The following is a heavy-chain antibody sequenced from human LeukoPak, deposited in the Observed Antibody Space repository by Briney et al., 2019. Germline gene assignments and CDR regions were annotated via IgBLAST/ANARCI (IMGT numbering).Heavy chain of an antibody. V-gene: IGHV3-30*04. CDR1: GFTFSSYA. J-gene: IGHJ4*02. Sequence: GGSLRLSCAASGFTFSSYAMHWVRQAPGKGLEWVAVIPYDGSNKYYADSVKGRFTISRDNSKNTLYLQMNSLRAEDTAVYYCAREHIVVVVAARRGFDYWGQGTLVTVSS. CDR3: AREHIVVVVAARRGFDY. D-gene: IGHD2-15*01. CDR2: IPYDGSNK.